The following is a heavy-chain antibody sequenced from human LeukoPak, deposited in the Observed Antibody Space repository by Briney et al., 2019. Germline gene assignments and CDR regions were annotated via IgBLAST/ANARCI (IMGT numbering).Heavy chain of an antibody. V-gene: IGHV3-21*04. D-gene: IGHD2-2*01. Sequence: GGSLRLSCAASGFTFSSYSMNWVRQAPGKGLEWVSSISGTSSYIYYADSVKGRFTISRDNPKNSLYLQMNSLRAEDTAVYYCAKSGPYCSSTSCNYFDYWGQGTLVTVSS. CDR3: AKSGPYCSSTSCNYFDY. CDR2: ISGTSSYI. J-gene: IGHJ4*02. CDR1: GFTFSSYS.